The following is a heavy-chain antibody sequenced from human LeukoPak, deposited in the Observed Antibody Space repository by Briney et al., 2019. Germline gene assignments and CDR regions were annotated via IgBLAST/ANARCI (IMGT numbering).Heavy chain of an antibody. CDR1: GYTFTIYY. CDR3: ARDRYVLRYFSREKKYNWFDR. CDR2: IIPILGIA. V-gene: IGHV1-69*04. D-gene: IGHD3-9*01. Sequence: EASVTVSFKGSGYTFTIYYMHWVRQAPGQGLAWMGRIIPILGIANYAQKFQGRVTITADKSTSTAYMELSSLRSEDTAVYYCARDRYVLRYFSREKKYNWFDRWGQGTLVTVSS. J-gene: IGHJ5*02.